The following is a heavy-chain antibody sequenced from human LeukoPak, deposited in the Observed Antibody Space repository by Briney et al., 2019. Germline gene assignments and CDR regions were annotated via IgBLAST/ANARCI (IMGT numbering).Heavy chain of an antibody. CDR3: ARTIDGDYDILTGYPVY. V-gene: IGHV3-30*04. D-gene: IGHD3-9*01. CDR1: GFTFSSYA. J-gene: IGHJ4*02. CDR2: ISYDGSNK. Sequence: PGGSLRLSCAASGFTFSSYAMHWVRQAPGKGLEWVAVISYDGSNKYYADSVKGRFTISRDNSKNTLYLQMNSLSAEDTAVYYCARTIDGDYDILTGYPVYWGQGTLVTVSS.